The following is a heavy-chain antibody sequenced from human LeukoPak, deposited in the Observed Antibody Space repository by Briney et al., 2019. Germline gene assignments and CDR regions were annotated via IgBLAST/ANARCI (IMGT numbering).Heavy chain of an antibody. CDR1: GFSFSNAW. J-gene: IGHJ4*02. CDR3: ATEGGSGWYGHFDH. D-gene: IGHD6-19*01. Sequence: SGGSLRLSCVVSGFSFSNAWMTRVRQAPGKGLEWVGRIKSKTNGGTPDYAAPVKGRFTISRDDSKSTLYLQMNSLETEDTATYYCATEGGSGWYGHFDHWGQGTLVTVSS. CDR2: IKSKTNGGTP. V-gene: IGHV3-15*01.